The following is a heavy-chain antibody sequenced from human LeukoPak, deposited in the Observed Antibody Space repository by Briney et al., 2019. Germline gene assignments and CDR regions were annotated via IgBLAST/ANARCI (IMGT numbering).Heavy chain of an antibody. D-gene: IGHD6-6*01. V-gene: IGHV1-18*01. CDR2: ISGYTGNT. J-gene: IGHJ6*03. CDR1: GYTFSSYG. CDR3: ARVWVAAGRPDEYYYSYMDV. Sequence: GAPVKVSCKASGYTFSSYGISWVRQAPGQGLEWMGWISGYTGNTYYAQKVQGRVTMTTDTSTSTAYMELRSLRSDDTAVYYCARVWVAAGRPDEYYYSYMDVWGKGTTVTVSS.